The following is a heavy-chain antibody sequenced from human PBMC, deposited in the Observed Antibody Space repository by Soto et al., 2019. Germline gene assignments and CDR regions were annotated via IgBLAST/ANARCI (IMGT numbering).Heavy chain of an antibody. CDR1: GYTFTSYG. J-gene: IGHJ6*03. Sequence: ASVKVSCKASGYTFTSYGISWVRQAPGQGLEWMGWISAYNGNTNYAQKLQGRVTMTTDTSTSTAYMELRSLRSDDTAVYYCARARGYSGYDIYYYYMGVWGKGTTVTVSS. CDR2: ISAYNGNT. V-gene: IGHV1-18*01. D-gene: IGHD5-12*01. CDR3: ARARGYSGYDIYYYYMGV.